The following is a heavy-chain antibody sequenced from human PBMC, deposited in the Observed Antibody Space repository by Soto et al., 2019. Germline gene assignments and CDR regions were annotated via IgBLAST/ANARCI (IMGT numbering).Heavy chain of an antibody. CDR1: GFTFSSYA. D-gene: IGHD3-3*01. J-gene: IGHJ4*02. V-gene: IGHV3-23*01. CDR3: AKDPHPSFYYDFWSGYFFDY. CDR2: ISGSGGST. Sequence: EVQLLESGGGLVQPGGSLRLSCAASGFTFSSYAMSWVRQAPGKGLEWVSAISGSGGSTYYADSVKGRFTISRDNSKNTLYLQMNSLRAEDTAVYYCAKDPHPSFYYDFWSGYFFDYWGQGTLVTVSS.